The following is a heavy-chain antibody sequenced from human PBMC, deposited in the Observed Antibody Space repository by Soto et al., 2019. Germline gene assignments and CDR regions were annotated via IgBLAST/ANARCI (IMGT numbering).Heavy chain of an antibody. CDR2: ISGRSSYT. Sequence: GGSLRLSCAASGFDFSDYYMSWVRQAPGKGLEWLSYISGRSSYTSYAASVKGRFTISRDNPRNSLFLQMNSLRAEDTATYYCARGDRDEYYYYAMDVWGQGTTVTVSS. D-gene: IGHD3-10*01. V-gene: IGHV3-11*06. CDR3: ARGDRDEYYYYAMDV. J-gene: IGHJ6*02. CDR1: GFDFSDYY.